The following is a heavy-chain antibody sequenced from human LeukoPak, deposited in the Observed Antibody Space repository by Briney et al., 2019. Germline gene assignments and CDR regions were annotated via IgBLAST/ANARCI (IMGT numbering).Heavy chain of an antibody. Sequence: ASVRVSCKASGYTFTSYGISWVRQAPGQGLEWMGWISAYNGNTNYAQKLQGRVTMTTDTSTSTAYMELRSLRSDDTAVYYCATVDIVAKPNGGGFDYWGQGTLVTVSS. CDR1: GYTFTSYG. V-gene: IGHV1-18*01. J-gene: IGHJ4*02. D-gene: IGHD5-12*01. CDR3: ATVDIVAKPNGGGFDY. CDR2: ISAYNGNT.